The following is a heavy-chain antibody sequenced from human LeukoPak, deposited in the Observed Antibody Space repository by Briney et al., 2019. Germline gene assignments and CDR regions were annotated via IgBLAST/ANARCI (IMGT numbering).Heavy chain of an antibody. CDR1: GFTFSSYA. CDR2: ISGSGGST. J-gene: IGHJ5*02. D-gene: IGHD3-3*01. V-gene: IGHV3-23*01. CDR3: AKGPLWCYDFWSGPNWFDP. Sequence: GGSLRLSCAASGFTFSSYAMSWVRQAPGKGLEWVSAISGSGGSTYYADSVKGRFTISRDNSKNTLYLQMNSLRAEDTAVYYCAKGPLWCYDFWSGPNWFDPWGQGTLVTVSS.